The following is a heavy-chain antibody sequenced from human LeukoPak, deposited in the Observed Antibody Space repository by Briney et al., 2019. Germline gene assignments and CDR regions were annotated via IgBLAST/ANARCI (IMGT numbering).Heavy chain of an antibody. CDR1: GFTFRSYA. V-gene: IGHV3-72*01. CDR3: ARDTDTAMDV. J-gene: IGHJ6*02. CDR2: TQNRGNCHIT. Sequence: GGSLRLSCSASGFTFRSYAMHWVRQAPGKGLEWIGRTQNRGNCHITQYAASVNGRFTASRGDSKNSLYLQMNSLKTEDTAVYYCARDTDTAMDVWGQGTTVTVSS.